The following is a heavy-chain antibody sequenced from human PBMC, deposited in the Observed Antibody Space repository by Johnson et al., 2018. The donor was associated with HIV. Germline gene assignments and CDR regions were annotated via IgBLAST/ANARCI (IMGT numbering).Heavy chain of an antibody. D-gene: IGHD4-23*01. CDR2: ISSSGSTI. CDR1: GFTFSDYY. J-gene: IGHJ3*02. V-gene: IGHV3-11*04. CDR3: ARALRWPNAFDI. Sequence: QVQLVESGGGLVKPGGSLRLSCAASGFTFSDYYMSWIRQAPGKGLEWVSYISSSGSTIYYADSVKGRFTISRDNAKNSLYLQMSSLRAEDTTIYYCARALRWPNAFDIWGHGTMVTVSS.